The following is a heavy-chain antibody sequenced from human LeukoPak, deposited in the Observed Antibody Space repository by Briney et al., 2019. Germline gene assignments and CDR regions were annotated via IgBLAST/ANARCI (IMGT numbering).Heavy chain of an antibody. CDR2: INWNGGST. CDR1: GFTFSSYA. D-gene: IGHD3-22*01. Sequence: PGGSLRLSCAASGFTFSSYAMSWVRQAPGKGLEWVSGINWNGGSTGYADSVKGRFTISRDNAKNSLYLQMNSLRAEDTALYYCAREGLGSSGHNPGFDYWGQGTLVTVSS. CDR3: AREGLGSSGHNPGFDY. J-gene: IGHJ4*02. V-gene: IGHV3-20*04.